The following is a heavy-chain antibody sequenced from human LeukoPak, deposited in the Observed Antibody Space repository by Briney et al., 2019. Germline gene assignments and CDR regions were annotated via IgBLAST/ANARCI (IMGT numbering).Heavy chain of an antibody. J-gene: IGHJ4*02. Sequence: ASVKVSCKASGGTFSSYAISWVRQATGQGLEWMGWMNPNSGNTGYAQKFQGRVTMTRNTSISTAYMELSSLRSEDTAVYYCARGVGVTTTIFGVVISSTRAYYFDYWGQGTLVTVSS. CDR1: GGTFSSYA. CDR2: MNPNSGNT. V-gene: IGHV1-8*02. D-gene: IGHD3-3*01. CDR3: ARGVGVTTTIFGVVISSTRAYYFDY.